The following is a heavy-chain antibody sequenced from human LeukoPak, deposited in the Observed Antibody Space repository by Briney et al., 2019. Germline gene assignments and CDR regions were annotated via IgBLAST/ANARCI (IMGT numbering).Heavy chain of an antibody. CDR1: GFTFSSYA. V-gene: IGHV3-23*01. D-gene: IGHD2-2*01. CDR3: AKDLLSIVVVPAAGSLDY. CDR2: ISSSGGST. Sequence: GGSLRLSCAASGFTFSSYAMSWVRQAPGKGLEWVSAISSSGGSTYYADSVKGRFTISRDNSKNTLYLQMNSLRAEDTAVYYCAKDLLSIVVVPAAGSLDYWGQGTLVTVSS. J-gene: IGHJ4*02.